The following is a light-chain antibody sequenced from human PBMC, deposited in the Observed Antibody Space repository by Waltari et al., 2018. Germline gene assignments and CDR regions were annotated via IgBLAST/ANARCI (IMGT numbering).Light chain of an antibody. V-gene: IGLV2-14*01. J-gene: IGLJ1*01. CDR2: EVT. CDR3: SSYSSSTSLCV. Sequence: QSALTQPASVSGSPGQSITISCTGTSSDLGNFNSVSWYQQHPGKAPKLMIFEVTNRPSGISNRFSGSKSDNTAFLTISGLQAEDEADYYCSSYSSSTSLCVFGTGTKVTVL. CDR1: SSDLGNFNS.